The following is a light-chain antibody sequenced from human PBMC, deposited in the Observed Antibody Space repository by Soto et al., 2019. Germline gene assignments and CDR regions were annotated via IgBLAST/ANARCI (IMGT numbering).Light chain of an antibody. Sequence: ILLTHSPGTLSLSPGERAALSCRASQSVSSSYLAWYQQKPGQAPRLLIYGASSRATGIPDRFSGSGSGKEFAPTISRMEPEDSAVYYCQQYGSSTCTFGQGTKADIK. CDR3: QQYGSSTCT. CDR1: QSVSSSY. J-gene: IGKJ1*01. V-gene: IGKV3-20*01. CDR2: GAS.